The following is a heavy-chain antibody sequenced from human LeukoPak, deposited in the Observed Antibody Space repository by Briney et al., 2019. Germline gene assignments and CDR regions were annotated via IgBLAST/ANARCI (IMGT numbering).Heavy chain of an antibody. V-gene: IGHV3-23*01. J-gene: IGHJ5*02. CDR2: ISGSGGST. Sequence: GGSLRLSCAASGFTFSSYAMSRVRQAPGKGLEWVSAISGSGGSTYYADSVKGRFTISRDNSKNTLYLQMNSLRAEDTAVYYCAKTKPRGIAARGWFDPWGQGTLVTVSS. CDR1: GFTFSSYA. CDR3: AKTKPRGIAARGWFDP. D-gene: IGHD6-6*01.